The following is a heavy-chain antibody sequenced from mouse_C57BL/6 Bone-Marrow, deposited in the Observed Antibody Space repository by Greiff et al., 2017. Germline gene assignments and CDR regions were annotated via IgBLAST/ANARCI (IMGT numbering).Heavy chain of an antibody. J-gene: IGHJ3*01. CDR3: ARRGGLYDGYYGGFAY. CDR1: GYAFTNYL. CDR2: INPGSGGT. Sequence: QVQLQQSGAELVRPGTSVKVSCKASGYAFTNYLIEWVKQRPGQGLEWIGVINPGSGGTNYNEKFKGKATLTADKSSSTAYMQLSSLTSEDSAVYFCARRGGLYDGYYGGFAYWGQGTLVTVSA. V-gene: IGHV1-54*01. D-gene: IGHD2-3*01.